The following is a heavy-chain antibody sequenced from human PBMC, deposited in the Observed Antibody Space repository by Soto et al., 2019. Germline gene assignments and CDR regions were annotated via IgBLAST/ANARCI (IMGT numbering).Heavy chain of an antibody. CDR1: GLSITDSEMG. D-gene: IGHD6-19*01. V-gene: IGHV2-26*01. Sequence: QVTLKESGPVLVKPTETLTLRCTVSGLSITDSEMGVSWIRQPPGQPLEWLARIDPSGEKSNRTFLKSRLAISKDTSKSQIVLTMTNMDPADTATYYCARRHLAVAVSPWFDPWGQGIPVTVSS. CDR3: ARRHLAVAVSPWFDP. J-gene: IGHJ5*02. CDR2: IDPSGEK.